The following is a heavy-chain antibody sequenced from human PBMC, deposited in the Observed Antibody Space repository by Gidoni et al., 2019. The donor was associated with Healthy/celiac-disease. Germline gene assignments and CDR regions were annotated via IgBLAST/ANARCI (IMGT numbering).Heavy chain of an antibody. CDR3: ARDFGTMVRGVSFNWFDP. CDR1: GGTLSSYA. J-gene: IGHJ5*02. CDR2: IIPILGIA. D-gene: IGHD3-10*01. Sequence: QVQLVQSGAEVKKPGPSEKVSCKALGGTLSSYAPSWVRQAPGQGLEWMGRIIPILGIANYAQKFQGRVTITADKSTSTAYMELSSLRSEDTAVYYCARDFGTMVRGVSFNWFDPWGQGTLVTVSS. V-gene: IGHV1-69*04.